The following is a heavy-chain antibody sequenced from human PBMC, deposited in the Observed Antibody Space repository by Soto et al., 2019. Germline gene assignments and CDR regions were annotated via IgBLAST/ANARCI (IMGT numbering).Heavy chain of an antibody. Sequence: SETLSLTCAVSGGSISSSNWWSWVRQPPGKGLEWIGEIYHSGSTNYNPSLKSRVTISVDKSKNQFSLKLSSVTAADTAVYYCALHPESSGSSRGFDPWGQGTLVTVSS. CDR2: IYHSGST. J-gene: IGHJ5*02. CDR3: ALHPESSGSSRGFDP. V-gene: IGHV4-4*02. D-gene: IGHD6-19*01. CDR1: GGSISSSNW.